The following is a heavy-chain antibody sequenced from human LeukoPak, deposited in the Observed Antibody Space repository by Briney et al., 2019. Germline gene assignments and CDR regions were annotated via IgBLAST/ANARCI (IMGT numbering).Heavy chain of an antibody. D-gene: IGHD6-13*01. Sequence: GGSLRLSCAASGFTFRNYWMSWVRQAPGKGLEWVANIKQDGIEKHYVDSVKGRFTISRDNAKNSLYLQMNSLRAEDTAIYYCARVSESSTWYLDYWGQGTLVTVSS. CDR2: IKQDGIEK. V-gene: IGHV3-7*01. J-gene: IGHJ4*02. CDR3: ARVSESSTWYLDY. CDR1: GFTFRNYW.